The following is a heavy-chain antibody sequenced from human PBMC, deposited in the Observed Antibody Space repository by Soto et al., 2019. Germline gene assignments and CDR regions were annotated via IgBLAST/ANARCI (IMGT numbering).Heavy chain of an antibody. J-gene: IGHJ4*02. D-gene: IGHD1-26*01. CDR1: GYTFTSYA. Sequence: ASVKVSCKASGYTFTSYAMHWVRQAPGQRLEWMGWINAGNGNTKYSQKFQGRVTITRDTSASTAYMELSSLRSEDTAVYYCARGEPSGSYYYFDYWGQGTLVTVSS. V-gene: IGHV1-3*01. CDR3: ARGEPSGSYYYFDY. CDR2: INAGNGNT.